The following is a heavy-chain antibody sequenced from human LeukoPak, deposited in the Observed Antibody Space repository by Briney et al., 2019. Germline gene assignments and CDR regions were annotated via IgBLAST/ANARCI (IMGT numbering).Heavy chain of an antibody. CDR3: ARDRVSSLANNFDI. CDR2: INPNSGGA. V-gene: IGHV1-2*06. CDR1: GYTFTGYY. D-gene: IGHD3-16*02. Sequence: ASVKVSCKASGYTFTGYYMHWVRQAPGQGLEWMGRINPNSGGANYAQKFQGRVTMTRDTSINTAYMELSRLRSDDTAVYYCARDRVSSLANNFDIWGQGTMVTVSS. J-gene: IGHJ3*02.